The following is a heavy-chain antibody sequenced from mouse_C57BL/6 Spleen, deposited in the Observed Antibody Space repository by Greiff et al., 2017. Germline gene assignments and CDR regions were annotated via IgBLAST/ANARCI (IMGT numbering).Heavy chain of an antibody. CDR3: ARRDTVHAMDY. CDR2: IDPEDGDT. CDR1: GFNIKDYY. Sequence: EVQLQQSGAELVKPGASVKLSCTASGFNIKDYYMHWVKQRTEQGLEWIGRIDPEDGDTKYAPTFQGKATITADTSSNTAYLQLSSLTSEDTAVYYCARRDTVHAMDYWGQGTSVTVSS. J-gene: IGHJ4*01. V-gene: IGHV14-2*01. D-gene: IGHD1-1*01.